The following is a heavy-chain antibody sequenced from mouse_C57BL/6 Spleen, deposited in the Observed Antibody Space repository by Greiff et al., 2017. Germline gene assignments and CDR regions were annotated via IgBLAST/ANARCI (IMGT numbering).Heavy chain of an antibody. V-gene: IGHV1-5*01. CDR1: GYTFTSYW. CDR2: IYPGNSDT. CDR3: TRWDRGYYFDY. D-gene: IGHD4-1*01. J-gene: IGHJ2*01. Sequence: VQLQQSGTVLARPGASVKMSCKTSGYTFTSYWMHWVKQRPGQGLEWIGAIYPGNSDTSYNQKFKGKAKLTAVTSASTAYMELSSLTNEDSAVHYCTRWDRGYYFDYWGQGTTLTVSS.